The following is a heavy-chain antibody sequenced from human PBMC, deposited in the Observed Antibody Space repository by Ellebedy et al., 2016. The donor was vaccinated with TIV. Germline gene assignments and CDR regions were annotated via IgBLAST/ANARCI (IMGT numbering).Heavy chain of an antibody. D-gene: IGHD3-22*01. V-gene: IGHV4-31*03. CDR2: IHYTGST. J-gene: IGHJ4*02. Sequence: MPSETLSLTCTVSGGSIRSGAYYWSWIRQHPGKGLEWIGYIHYTGSTYYNPSLRSRVIISVDKSKNQFSLKLNSVTAADTAVYYCARVGLGYYDTANFDYWGQGTLVTVSS. CDR3: ARVGLGYYDTANFDY. CDR1: GGSIRSGAYY.